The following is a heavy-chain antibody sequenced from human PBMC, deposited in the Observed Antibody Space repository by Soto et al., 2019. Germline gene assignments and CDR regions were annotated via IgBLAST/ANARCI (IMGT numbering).Heavy chain of an antibody. V-gene: IGHV1-8*01. CDR1: GYTFTSYD. J-gene: IGHJ6*03. Sequence: ASVKASCKASGYTFTSYDISWVRQATGQGLEWMGWMNPNSGNTGYAQKFQGRVTMTRNTSISTAYMELSSLRSEDTAVYYCARTLDYESSSRGQGDYYYYYYMDVWGKGTTVTVSS. CDR2: MNPNSGNT. D-gene: IGHD6-13*01. CDR3: ARTLDYESSSRGQGDYYYYYYMDV.